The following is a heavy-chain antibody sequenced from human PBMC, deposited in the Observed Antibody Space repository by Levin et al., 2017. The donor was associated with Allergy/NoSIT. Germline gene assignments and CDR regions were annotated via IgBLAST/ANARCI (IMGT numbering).Heavy chain of an antibody. J-gene: IGHJ4*02. Sequence: SETLSLTCTVSGGSVSSGDCQWTWIRQPPGKGLEWIGSIYHSGSTYYNPSLKSRISISMDASKNQFSLKLSSATASDTAVYYCARDYYDSSGAYFRTFDYWGQGSLVTVSS. CDR1: GGSVSSGDCQ. CDR3: ARDYYDSSGAYFRTFDY. V-gene: IGHV4-30-4*01. CDR2: IYHSGST. D-gene: IGHD3-22*01.